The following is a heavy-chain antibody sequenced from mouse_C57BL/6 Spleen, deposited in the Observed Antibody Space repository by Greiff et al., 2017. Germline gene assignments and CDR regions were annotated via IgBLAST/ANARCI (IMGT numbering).Heavy chain of an antibody. CDR1: GYTFTSYW. V-gene: IGHV1-69*01. D-gene: IGHD2-4*01. J-gene: IGHJ3*01. CDR2: IDPSDSYT. CDR3: ARAGLRRGGLFAY. Sequence: QVHVKQPGAELVMPGASVKLSCKASGYTFTSYWMHWVKQRPGQGLEWIGEIDPSDSYTNYNQKFKGKSTLTVDKSSSTAYMQLSSLTSEDSAVYYCARAGLRRGGLFAYWGQGTLVTVSA.